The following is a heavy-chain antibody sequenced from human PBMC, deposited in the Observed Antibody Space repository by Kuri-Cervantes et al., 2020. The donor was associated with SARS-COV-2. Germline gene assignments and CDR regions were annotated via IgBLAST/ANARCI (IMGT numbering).Heavy chain of an antibody. CDR1: GFTFSSYS. Sequence: GESLKISCAASGFTFSSYSMNWVRQAPGKGLEWVSSISSSSSYIYYADSVKGRFTISRDNAKNSLYLQMNSLRAEDTAVYYCARIQETTIFGVAIHLYYYMDVWGKGTTVTVSS. V-gene: IGHV3-21*01. CDR3: ARIQETTIFGVAIHLYYYMDV. CDR2: ISSSSSYI. J-gene: IGHJ6*03. D-gene: IGHD3-3*01.